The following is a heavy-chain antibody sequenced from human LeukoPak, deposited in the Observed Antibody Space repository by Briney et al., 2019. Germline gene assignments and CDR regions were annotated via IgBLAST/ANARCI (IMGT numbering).Heavy chain of an antibody. J-gene: IGHJ4*02. V-gene: IGHV3-23*01. CDR1: GFTFSSYA. Sequence: PGGSLRLSCAASGFTFSSYAMSWVRQAPGKGLEWVSAISGSGGSTYYADSVKGRFTISRDNAKNTLYLQMSSLRIEDTAVYYCVRMAAGPRWGQGTLVTVSS. CDR3: VRMAAGPR. CDR2: ISGSGGST. D-gene: IGHD5-24*01.